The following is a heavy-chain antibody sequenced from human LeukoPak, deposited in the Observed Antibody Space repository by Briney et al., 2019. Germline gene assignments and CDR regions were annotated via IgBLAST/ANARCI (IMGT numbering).Heavy chain of an antibody. CDR2: ISSSSSTI. CDR1: GFTFSSYS. V-gene: IGHV3-48*01. CDR3: ARVLDFDWLLPADY. Sequence: GGSLRLSCAASGFTFSSYSMNWVRQAPGKGLEWVSYISSSSSTIYYADSVKGRFTISRDNAKNSLYLRMNSLRAEDTAVYYCARVLDFDWLLPADYWGQGTLVTVSS. D-gene: IGHD3-9*01. J-gene: IGHJ4*02.